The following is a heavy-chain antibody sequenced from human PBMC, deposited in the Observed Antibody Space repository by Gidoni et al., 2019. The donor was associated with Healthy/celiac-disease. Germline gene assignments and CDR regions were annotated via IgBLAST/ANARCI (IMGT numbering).Heavy chain of an antibody. D-gene: IGHD4-17*01. V-gene: IGHV6-1*01. CDR2: TYYRSKWYN. Sequence: QVQLQQSGPGLVKPSQTLSPTCAISGDSVSSNSAAWHWIRQSPSRGLEWLGRTYYRSKWYNDYAVSVKSRITINPDTSKNQFSLQLNSVTPEDTAVYYCARVYGDYPYSYYGMDVWGQGTTVTVSS. CDR3: ARVYGDYPYSYYGMDV. CDR1: GDSVSSNSAA. J-gene: IGHJ6*02.